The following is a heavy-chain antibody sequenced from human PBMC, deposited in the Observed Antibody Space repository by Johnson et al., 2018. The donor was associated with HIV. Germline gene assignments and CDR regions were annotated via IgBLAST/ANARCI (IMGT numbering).Heavy chain of an antibody. Sequence: QLVESGGGVVRPGGSLRLSCAASGFTFNDYAMHWVRQAPGKGLEWVSTISWNSGTIGYADSVKGRFTISRDNAKNSLYLQMNSLRAEDTALYYCAKDMGYSSGLGNTAFDIWGLGTMVTVSS. CDR3: AKDMGYSSGLGNTAFDI. CDR1: GFTFNDYA. V-gene: IGHV3-9*01. CDR2: ISWNSGTI. J-gene: IGHJ3*02. D-gene: IGHD6-19*01.